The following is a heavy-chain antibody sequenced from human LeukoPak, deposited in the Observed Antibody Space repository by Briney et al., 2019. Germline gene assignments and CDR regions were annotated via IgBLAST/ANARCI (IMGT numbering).Heavy chain of an antibody. J-gene: IGHJ4*02. Sequence: GGSLRLSCAASGFTFRNYGMHWVRQAPGKGLECVAVIWYDGSNKHSADSVKGRFTISRDNSKNTLYLQMNSLRAEDTAVYYCTRDRSVSRFDYWGQGTLVTVSS. CDR3: TRDRSVSRFDY. V-gene: IGHV3-33*01. CDR2: IWYDGSNK. D-gene: IGHD3-16*02. CDR1: GFTFRNYG.